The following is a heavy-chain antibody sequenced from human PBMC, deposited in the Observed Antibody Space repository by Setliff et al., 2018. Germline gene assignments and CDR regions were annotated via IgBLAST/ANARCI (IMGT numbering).Heavy chain of an antibody. CDR3: ARGTRFGTTLYRGDYYMDV. J-gene: IGHJ6*03. CDR2: INTDTGNP. V-gene: IGHV7-4-1*02. D-gene: IGHD3-16*01. CDR1: GYTFTTHA. Sequence: ASVKVSCKASGYTFTTHAMTWMRQAPGQGLEWMGWINTDTGNPTSAQGFTGRFVFSLDTSVSTAYLQISSLKAEDTAIYYCARGTRFGTTLYRGDYYMDVWGKGTTVTVSS.